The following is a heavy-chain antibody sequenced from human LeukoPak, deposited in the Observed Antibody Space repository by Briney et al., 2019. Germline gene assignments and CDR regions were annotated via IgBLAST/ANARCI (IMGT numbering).Heavy chain of an antibody. D-gene: IGHD3-10*01. Sequence: GASVKVSCKASGYTLTSYDINWVRQATGQGLEWMGWMNPNSGNTGYAQKFQGRVTMTRNTSISTAYMELGSLRSEDTAVYYCARASRSGGSGSYLKYGMDVWGQGTTVTVSS. CDR3: ARASRSGGSGSYLKYGMDV. J-gene: IGHJ6*02. CDR2: MNPNSGNT. CDR1: GYTLTSYD. V-gene: IGHV1-8*01.